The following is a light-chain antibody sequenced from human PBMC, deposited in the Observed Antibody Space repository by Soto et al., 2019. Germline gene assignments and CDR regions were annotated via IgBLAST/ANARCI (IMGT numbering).Light chain of an antibody. V-gene: IGLV2-14*03. Sequence: QSALTQPASVSASPGQSIAISCTGTSSDVGGYDYVSWYQQHPGKAPKLMIYDVSEWPSGVSDRFSGSKSVTTASLTISGIHAEDEAHYYCSSYTSSNTVLFGGGTKLTVL. CDR2: DVS. CDR1: SSDVGGYDY. J-gene: IGLJ2*01. CDR3: SSYTSSNTVL.